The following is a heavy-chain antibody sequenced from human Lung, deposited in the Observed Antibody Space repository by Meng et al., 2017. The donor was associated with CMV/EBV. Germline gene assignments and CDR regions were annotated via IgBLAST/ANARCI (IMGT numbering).Heavy chain of an antibody. CDR2: INPSSDGT. Sequence: ASGYAFIDFYMHWVRQAPGQGLEWMGWINPSSDGTRYAQKFKGRVTMTRDTSMSTAYMDLSRLTSDDTAVYYCARGDIYPHNGYFDYWGQGTLVTVSS. D-gene: IGHD5-12*01. CDR1: GYAFIDFY. CDR3: ARGDIYPHNGYFDY. J-gene: IGHJ4*02. V-gene: IGHV1-2*02.